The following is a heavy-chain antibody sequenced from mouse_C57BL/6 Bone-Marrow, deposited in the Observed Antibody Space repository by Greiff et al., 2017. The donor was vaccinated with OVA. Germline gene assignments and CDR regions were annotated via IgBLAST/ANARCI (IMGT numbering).Heavy chain of an antibody. CDR1: GFSLTSYG. Sequence: VQLQQSGPGLVQPSQSLSITCTVSGFSLTSYGVHWVRQSPGKGLEWLGVIWSGGSTDYNAAFISRLSISKDKSKSQVFFKMNSLQADDTAIYYCARGRGFAYWGQGTLVTVSA. CDR3: ARGRGFAY. V-gene: IGHV2-2*01. CDR2: IWSGGST. J-gene: IGHJ3*01.